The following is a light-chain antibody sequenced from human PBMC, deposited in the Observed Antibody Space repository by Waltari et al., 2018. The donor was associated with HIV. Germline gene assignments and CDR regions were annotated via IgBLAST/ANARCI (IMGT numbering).Light chain of an antibody. J-gene: IGLJ2*01. CDR2: NTY. CDR1: SADIGSST. V-gene: IGLV1-44*01. CDR3: AAWDDSMEGHV. Sequence: QSVLTQPPSASGTPGQTVTISCSGSSADIGSSTVNWYKQLPGTAPKLLIENTYRRPAGVPDRVSASQSGTSASLAISGLQSEDEADYYCAAWDDSMEGHVFGGGTKLTIL.